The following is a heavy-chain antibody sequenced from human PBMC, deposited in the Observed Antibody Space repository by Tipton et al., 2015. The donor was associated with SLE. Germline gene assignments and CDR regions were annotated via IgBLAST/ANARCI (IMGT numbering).Heavy chain of an antibody. J-gene: IGHJ1*01. V-gene: IGHV7-4-1*02. Sequence: QSGPEVKRPGATVKVSCKASGYTFTSYAMNWVRQAPGQGLEWMGWINSNTGNPTYAQGFTGRFVFSLDTSVSTAYLQISSLKAEDTAVYYCATTSQTPRFNFQHWGQGTLVTVSS. D-gene: IGHD2-2*01. CDR3: ATTSQTPRFNFQH. CDR1: GYTFTSYA. CDR2: INSNTGNP.